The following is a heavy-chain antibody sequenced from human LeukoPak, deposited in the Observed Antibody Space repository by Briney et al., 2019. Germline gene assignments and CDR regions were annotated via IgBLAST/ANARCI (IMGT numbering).Heavy chain of an antibody. CDR3: AKFDTVMVNHDAFDI. V-gene: IGHV3-30*02. D-gene: IGHD5-18*01. CDR2: IQHDGSGQ. Sequence: GGSLRLSCTASGFMFSSYGMHWVRQAPGKGLDWMAYIQHDGSGQFYADSVKGRFTISRDNSKNTVYLQMNSLRVEDTALYYYAKFDTVMVNHDAFDIWGLGTMVTVSS. J-gene: IGHJ3*02. CDR1: GFMFSSYG.